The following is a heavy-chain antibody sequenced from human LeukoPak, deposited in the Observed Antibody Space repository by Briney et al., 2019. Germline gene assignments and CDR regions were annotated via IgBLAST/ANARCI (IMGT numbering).Heavy chain of an antibody. V-gene: IGHV5-51*01. CDR3: ARALYYYDMYDAFDI. J-gene: IGHJ3*02. CDR2: IYPANWDT. CDR1: GYRFTSYW. Sequence: GESLKISCEGSGYRFTSYWVGWVRHMPGKGLEWMGIIYPANWDTRYSPSFQGQVTISVGKSINTAYLQWSSLKASDTAMYYCARALYYYDMYDAFDIWGQGTMVTVSS. D-gene: IGHD3-22*01.